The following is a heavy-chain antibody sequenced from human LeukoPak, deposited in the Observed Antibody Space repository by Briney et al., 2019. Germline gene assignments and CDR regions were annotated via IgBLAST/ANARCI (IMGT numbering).Heavy chain of an antibody. Sequence: SGGSLRLSCAASGFTFSSYAMSWVRQAPGKGLEWVSAISGSGGSTYYADSVKGRFAISRDNSKNTLYLQMNSLRAEDTAVYYCAKDSSAGSGSLHFDYWGQGTLVTVSS. J-gene: IGHJ4*02. CDR2: ISGSGGST. CDR1: GFTFSSYA. D-gene: IGHD3-10*01. V-gene: IGHV3-23*01. CDR3: AKDSSAGSGSLHFDY.